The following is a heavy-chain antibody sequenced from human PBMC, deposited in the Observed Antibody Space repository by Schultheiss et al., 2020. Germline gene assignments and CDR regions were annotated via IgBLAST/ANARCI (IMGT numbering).Heavy chain of an antibody. CDR3: ARTQVVIGEGYYYYYGMDV. V-gene: IGHV1-46*01. CDR2: INPSGGST. CDR1: GYTFTSYD. D-gene: IGHD3-22*01. Sequence: ASVKVSCKASGYTFTSYDINWVRQATGQGLEWMGIINPSGGSTSYAQKFQGRVTMTRDTSTSTVYMELSSLRSEDTAVYYCARTQVVIGEGYYYYYGMDVWGQGTTVTVSS. J-gene: IGHJ6*02.